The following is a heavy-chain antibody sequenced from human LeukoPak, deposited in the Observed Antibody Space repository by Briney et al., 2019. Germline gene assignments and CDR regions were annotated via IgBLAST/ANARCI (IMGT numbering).Heavy chain of an antibody. CDR1: GFTFNAYW. CDR3: ARALGSYGDY. CDR2: IKKDGNEK. J-gene: IGHJ4*02. Sequence: GGSLRLSCAGSGFTFNAYWMHWVRQAPGKGLEWVANIKKDGNEKNYVDSVKGRFTISRDNGKNSVYLQMNRLRDEDTAVYYCARALGSYGDYWGQGTLVTVSS. D-gene: IGHD1-26*01. V-gene: IGHV3-7*02.